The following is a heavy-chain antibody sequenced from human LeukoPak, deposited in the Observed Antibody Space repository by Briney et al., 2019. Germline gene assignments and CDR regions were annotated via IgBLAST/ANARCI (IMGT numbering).Heavy chain of an antibody. Sequence: PSETLSLTCTVSGGSIRSSSYYWGWIRQPPGKGLEWIGRIYTAGSTNYNPSLKSRVTMSVDMSKNQFSLKLSSVTAADTAVYYCARPVCSGDRCYYLDYWGQGTLVTVSS. CDR3: ARPVCSGDRCYYLDY. V-gene: IGHV4-39*07. J-gene: IGHJ4*02. CDR2: IYTAGST. CDR1: GGSIRSSSYY. D-gene: IGHD2-15*01.